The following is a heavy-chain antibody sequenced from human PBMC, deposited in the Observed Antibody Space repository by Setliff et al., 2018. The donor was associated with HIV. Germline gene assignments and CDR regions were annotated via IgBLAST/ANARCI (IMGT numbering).Heavy chain of an antibody. D-gene: IGHD3-22*01. CDR3: ARGGVYYYDSSGWSMDY. CDR1: GFTFSDSY. Sequence: GSLRLSCAASGFTFSDSYMSWIRQAPGKGLEWVSYISSQSTYTNYADSVRGRFTISRDNSKNTLYLQMNSLRAEDTAVYYCARGGVYYYDSSGWSMDYWGQGTLVTVSS. V-gene: IGHV3-11*06. CDR2: ISSQSTYT. J-gene: IGHJ4*02.